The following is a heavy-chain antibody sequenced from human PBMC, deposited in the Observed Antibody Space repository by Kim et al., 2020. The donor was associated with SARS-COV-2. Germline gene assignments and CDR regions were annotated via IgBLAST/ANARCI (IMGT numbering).Heavy chain of an antibody. Sequence: SETLSLTCTVSGGSISSYYWSWIRQPPGKGLEWIGEIYHSGTTNYNPSLKSRVTISEDTSKNQFSLKVNSVTAADTAVYYCARLSAGTEGARFDPWGQGTLVTVSS. CDR3: ARLSAGTEGARFDP. D-gene: IGHD6-13*01. CDR1: GGSISSYY. J-gene: IGHJ5*02. CDR2: IYHSGTT. V-gene: IGHV4-59*08.